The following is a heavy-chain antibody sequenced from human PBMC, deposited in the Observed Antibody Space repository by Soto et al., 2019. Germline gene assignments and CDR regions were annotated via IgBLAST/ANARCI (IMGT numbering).Heavy chain of an antibody. Sequence: SETLSLTCAVYGGSFSGYYWSWIRQPPGKGLEWIGEINHSGSTNYNPSLKSRVTISVDTSKNQFSLKLSSVTAADTAVYYCARGPSLNIVVARVIGMDVWGQGTTVTSP. CDR2: INHSGST. J-gene: IGHJ6*02. V-gene: IGHV4-34*01. CDR1: GGSFSGYY. D-gene: IGHD2-2*01. CDR3: ARGPSLNIVVARVIGMDV.